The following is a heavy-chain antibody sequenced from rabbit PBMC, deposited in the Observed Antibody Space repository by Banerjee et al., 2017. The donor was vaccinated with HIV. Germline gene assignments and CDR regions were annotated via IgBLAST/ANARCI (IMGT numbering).Heavy chain of an antibody. D-gene: IGHD1-1*01. J-gene: IGHJ2*01. CDR1: GFSFSSSYW. CDR3: ARSYYTSSATGYGAFDP. CDR2: IYTGSSGST. Sequence: QSLEESGGDLVKSGASLTLTCTASGFSFSSSYWICWVRQAPGKGLEWIGCIYTGSSGSTHYASWAKGRFTISKTSSTTVTLQLNSLTAADTATYFCARSYYTSSATGYGAFDPWGPGTLVTVS. V-gene: IGHV1S40*01.